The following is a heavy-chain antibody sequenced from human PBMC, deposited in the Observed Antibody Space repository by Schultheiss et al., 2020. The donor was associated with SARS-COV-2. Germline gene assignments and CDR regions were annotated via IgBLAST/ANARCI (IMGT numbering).Heavy chain of an antibody. J-gene: IGHJ4*02. Sequence: ASVKVSCKASGYTFTTYGISWVRQAPGQGLEWMGWISTNNANTNFAQKVQGRVTMTTDTSTSTAHMELWSLRSDDTAVYYCAREYCSSTSCYGVDYWGQGTLVTVSS. V-gene: IGHV1-18*01. CDR2: ISTNNANT. D-gene: IGHD2-2*01. CDR3: AREYCSSTSCYGVDY. CDR1: GYTFTTYG.